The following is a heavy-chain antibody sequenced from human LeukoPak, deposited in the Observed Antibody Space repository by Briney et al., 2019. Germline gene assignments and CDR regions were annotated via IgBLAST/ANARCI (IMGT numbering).Heavy chain of an antibody. D-gene: IGHD5-12*01. Sequence: GESLKISCKGSGFTFTSYWIAWVRQMPGKGLEWMGIIYPGDSDTRYSPSFQGQVTLSADKSIGTAYLQWSSLKASDTAMYYCARQYTGFDYWGQGTLVTVSS. CDR3: ARQYTGFDY. J-gene: IGHJ4*02. CDR2: IYPGDSDT. CDR1: GFTFTSYW. V-gene: IGHV5-51*01.